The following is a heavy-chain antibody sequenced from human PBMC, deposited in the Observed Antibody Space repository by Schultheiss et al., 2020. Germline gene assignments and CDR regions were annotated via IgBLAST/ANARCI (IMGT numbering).Heavy chain of an antibody. CDR1: GFSLSTTGMC. CDR3: ARIQTYYYYYGMDV. J-gene: IGHJ6*02. Sequence: SGPTLVKPTQTLTLTCTFSGFSLSTTGMCVNWIRQPPGKALEWLARIDWDDDKYYSTSLRTRLTVSKDTSKNQVVLTMTNMDPVDTATYYCARIQTYYYYYGMDVWGQGTTVTVYS. CDR2: IDWDDDK. V-gene: IGHV2-70*11.